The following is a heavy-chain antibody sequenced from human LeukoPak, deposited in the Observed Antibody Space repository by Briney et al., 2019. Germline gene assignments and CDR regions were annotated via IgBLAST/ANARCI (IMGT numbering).Heavy chain of an antibody. CDR1: GFTFSSYS. J-gene: IGHJ5*02. Sequence: GGSLRLSCAASGFTFSSYSMNWVRQAPGKGLEWVSSISSSSSYIYYAGSMKGRFTISRDNAKNSLYLQTNSLRAEDTAVYYCARVGYSYSNWFDPWGQGTLVTVSS. CDR3: ARVGYSYSNWFDP. V-gene: IGHV3-21*01. CDR2: ISSSSSYI. D-gene: IGHD5-18*01.